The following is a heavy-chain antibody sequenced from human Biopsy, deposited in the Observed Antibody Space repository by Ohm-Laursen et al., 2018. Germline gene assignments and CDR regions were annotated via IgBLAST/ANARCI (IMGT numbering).Heavy chain of an antibody. J-gene: IGHJ4*02. CDR1: GYTLTELS. V-gene: IGHV1-24*01. CDR3: AADINVWNVNY. D-gene: IGHD1-1*01. Sequence: AASVKVSCKVSGYTLTELSMHWARQAPRKGLEWMGGFAPENGKTVYAQNFQARVSMTEDTSTDTAYMELRSLRSEDTAVYYCAADINVWNVNYWGQGTQVTVSS. CDR2: FAPENGKT.